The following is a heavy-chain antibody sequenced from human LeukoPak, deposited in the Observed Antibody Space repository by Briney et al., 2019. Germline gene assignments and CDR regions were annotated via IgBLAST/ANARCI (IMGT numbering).Heavy chain of an antibody. Sequence: GGSLRLSCAASGFTFSSYSMNWVRQAPGKGLEWVSSISSSSSYIYYADSVKGRFTISRDSAKKSLYLQMNSLRTEDTALYYCARASYYYDTSGLGALDIWGQGTLVTVSS. D-gene: IGHD3-22*01. CDR1: GFTFSSYS. V-gene: IGHV3-21*04. J-gene: IGHJ3*02. CDR3: ARASYYYDTSGLGALDI. CDR2: ISSSSSYI.